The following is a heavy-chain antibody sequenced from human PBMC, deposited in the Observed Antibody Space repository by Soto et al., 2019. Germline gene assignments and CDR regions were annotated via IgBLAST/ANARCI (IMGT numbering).Heavy chain of an antibody. CDR1: GDGFTSYA. Sequence: ASVKLSCKASGDGFTSYAMHWVRQAPEQRLEWMGWINAGNGNTKYSQKFQGRVTITRDTSASTAYMELSSLRSEDTAVYYCARRRRYGSGSYYWYNYFDPWGQGTPVTSPQ. CDR3: ARRRRYGSGSYYWYNYFDP. J-gene: IGHJ5*02. CDR2: INAGNGNT. V-gene: IGHV1-3*01. D-gene: IGHD3-10*01.